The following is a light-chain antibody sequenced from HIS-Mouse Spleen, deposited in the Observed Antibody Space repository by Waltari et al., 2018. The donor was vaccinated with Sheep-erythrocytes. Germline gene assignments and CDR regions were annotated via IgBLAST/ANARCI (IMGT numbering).Light chain of an antibody. Sequence: QSALTQPRSVSGPPGQSVTLSCPGPSSDVGGYNYVPWYHQHPGKAPKLMIYDVSKRPSGVPDRFSGSKSGNTASLTISGLQAEDEADYYCCSYAGSYNHVFATGTKVTVL. CDR1: SSDVGGYNY. CDR3: CSYAGSYNHV. V-gene: IGLV2-11*01. J-gene: IGLJ1*01. CDR2: DVS.